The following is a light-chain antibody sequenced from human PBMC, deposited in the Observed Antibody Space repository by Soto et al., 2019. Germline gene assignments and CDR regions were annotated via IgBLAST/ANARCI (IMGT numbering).Light chain of an antibody. Sequence: DIQMTQSPSTLSASVGDRVTIACRASQSISSWLAWYQQKPGKAPKLLIYKASSLESGVPSRFSGSGSGTEFTLTISSLQPDDFAPYYCQQYNSYAGVTFGPGTKVDIK. CDR3: QQYNSYAGVT. CDR2: KAS. V-gene: IGKV1-5*03. J-gene: IGKJ3*01. CDR1: QSISSW.